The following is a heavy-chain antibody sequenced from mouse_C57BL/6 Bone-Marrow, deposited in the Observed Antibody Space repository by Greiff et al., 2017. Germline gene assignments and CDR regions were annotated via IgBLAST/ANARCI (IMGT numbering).Heavy chain of an antibody. CDR2: ISDGGSYT. J-gene: IGHJ3*01. CDR3: ARDGYYLAWFAD. D-gene: IGHD2-3*01. CDR1: GFTFSSYA. V-gene: IGHV5-4*01. Sequence: EVMLVESGGGLVKPGGSLKLSCAASGFTFSSYAMSWVRQTPEKRLEWVATISDGGSYTYYPDNVKGRFTISRDNAKNNLYLQMSHLKSEDTAMYYCARDGYYLAWFADWGQGTLVTVSA.